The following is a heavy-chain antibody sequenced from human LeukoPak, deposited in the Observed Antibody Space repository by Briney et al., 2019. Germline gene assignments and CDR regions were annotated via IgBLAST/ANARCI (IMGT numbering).Heavy chain of an antibody. J-gene: IGHJ3*02. CDR1: GYSFTSYW. CDR3: ARMDYDSSTRAYAFDI. V-gene: IGHV5-51*01. Sequence: ESLKISCKGSGYSFTSYWIGWVRQMPGKGLEWMGIIYPGDSDTRYSPSFQGQVTISADKSISTAYLQWSSLKASDTAMYYCARMDYDSSTRAYAFDIWGQGTMVTVSS. D-gene: IGHD3-22*01. CDR2: IYPGDSDT.